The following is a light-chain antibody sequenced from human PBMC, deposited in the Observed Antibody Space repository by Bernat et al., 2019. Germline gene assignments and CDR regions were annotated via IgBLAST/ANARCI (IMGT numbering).Light chain of an antibody. V-gene: IGKV3-20*01. CDR2: GAS. CDR3: QLDGGSPLS. J-gene: IGKJ4*01. Sequence: EIVLTQSPGTLSCSPGERATLSCRASQSVSSSYLAWYQQKPGQAPRLLIYGASSRATGIPDRFSGSGSGTDFTLSINTLEPEDFAVYYCQLDGGSPLSFGGGTKVEIK. CDR1: QSVSSSY.